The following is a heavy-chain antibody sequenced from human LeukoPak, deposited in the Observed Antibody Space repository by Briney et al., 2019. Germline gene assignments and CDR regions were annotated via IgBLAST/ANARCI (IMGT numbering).Heavy chain of an antibody. J-gene: IGHJ4*02. CDR2: MNPNSGST. CDR1: VYTFASYD. Sequence: ASVKVSCKASVYTFASYDINWVRQATGQGLEWMGWMNPNSGSTGYAQKFQGRVTITRNTSISTAYMELSGLRSEDTAVYYCASGRSTGYPYYIEYWGQGTLVTVSS. D-gene: IGHD5-12*01. CDR3: ASGRSTGYPYYIEY. V-gene: IGHV1-8*03.